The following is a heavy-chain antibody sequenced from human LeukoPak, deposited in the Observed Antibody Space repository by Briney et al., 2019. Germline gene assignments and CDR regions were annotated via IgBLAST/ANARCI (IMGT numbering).Heavy chain of an antibody. Sequence: GESLKISCKGSGYSFTTHWIGWVRQMPGKGLEWMGIIYPGDSDTRYSPSFQGQVTISVDKSISTAYLQWSSPKASDTAMHYCARLGYCSSRSCYYGMDVWGQGTMVTVSS. CDR3: ARLGYCSSRSCYYGMDV. V-gene: IGHV5-51*01. J-gene: IGHJ6*02. CDR1: GYSFTTHW. CDR2: IYPGDSDT. D-gene: IGHD2-2*01.